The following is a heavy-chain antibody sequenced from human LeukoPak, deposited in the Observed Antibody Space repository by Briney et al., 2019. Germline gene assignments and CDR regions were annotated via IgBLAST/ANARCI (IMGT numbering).Heavy chain of an antibody. J-gene: IGHJ5*02. Sequence: SETLSLTCAVSGGSISSGGYSWSWIRQTPGKGLEWIAYIHDSGSTYYNPSLKSRVSISIDTSKNQFSLKLNSVTAADTAVYCARVVAAAGNNWFDPWGQGTLVTVSS. D-gene: IGHD6-13*01. CDR1: GGSISSGGYS. CDR3: ARVVAAAGNNWFDP. V-gene: IGHV4-30-4*07. CDR2: IHDSGST.